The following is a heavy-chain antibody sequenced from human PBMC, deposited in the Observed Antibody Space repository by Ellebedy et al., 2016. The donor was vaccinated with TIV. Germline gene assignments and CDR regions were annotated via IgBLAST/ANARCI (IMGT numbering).Heavy chain of an antibody. Sequence: MPSETLSLTCTVSGGSISSGDYYWSWIRQPPGTGLEWIGYFYYSGSTYYNPSLKSRVTISVDTSKNQFSLKLSSVTAADTAVFYCAREISYYYGKDVWGQGTTVTVSS. CDR3: AREISYYYGKDV. V-gene: IGHV4-30-4*08. J-gene: IGHJ6*02. D-gene: IGHD3-3*01. CDR2: FYYSGST. CDR1: GGSISSGDYY.